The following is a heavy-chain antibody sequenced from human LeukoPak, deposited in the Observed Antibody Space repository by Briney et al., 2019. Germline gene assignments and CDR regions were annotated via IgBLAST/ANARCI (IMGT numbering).Heavy chain of an antibody. Sequence: SETLSLTCTVSGGSISSYYWSWIRQPPGKGLEWIGYIYYSGSTNYNPSLKSRVTISVDTSKNQFSLKLSSVTAADTAVYYCARANYYGSGSYDWFDPWGQGILVTVSS. V-gene: IGHV4-59*01. J-gene: IGHJ5*02. D-gene: IGHD3-10*01. CDR1: GGSISSYY. CDR2: IYYSGST. CDR3: ARANYYGSGSYDWFDP.